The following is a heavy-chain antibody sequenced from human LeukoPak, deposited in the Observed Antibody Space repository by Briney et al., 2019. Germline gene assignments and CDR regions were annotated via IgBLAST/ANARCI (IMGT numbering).Heavy chain of an antibody. Sequence: ASVKVSCKASGYTFTNYYIHWVRQAPGQGLEWMGMINPSGGRTTYAKKFQGRVTMTRDTSTNTVYTELRSLRSDDTAVYYCARGSGIAVAVDYWGQGTLVTVSS. CDR2: INPSGGRT. CDR1: GYTFTNYY. D-gene: IGHD6-19*01. J-gene: IGHJ4*02. CDR3: ARGSGIAVAVDY. V-gene: IGHV1-46*01.